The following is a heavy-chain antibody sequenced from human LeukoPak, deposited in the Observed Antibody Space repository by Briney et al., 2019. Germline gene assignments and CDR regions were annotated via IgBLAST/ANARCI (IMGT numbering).Heavy chain of an antibody. CDR3: ARRAQQEVVREDDNWFDP. J-gene: IGHJ5*02. D-gene: IGHD6-13*01. V-gene: IGHV4-59*01. Sequence: SETLSLTCTVSGGSISSYYWSWIRQPPGKGLEWIGYIYNSGSTNYNPSLKSRVTISRDTSKNQFSLKLSSVTAADTAVYYCARRAQQEVVREDDNWFDPWGQGTLVTVSS. CDR2: IYNSGST. CDR1: GGSISSYY.